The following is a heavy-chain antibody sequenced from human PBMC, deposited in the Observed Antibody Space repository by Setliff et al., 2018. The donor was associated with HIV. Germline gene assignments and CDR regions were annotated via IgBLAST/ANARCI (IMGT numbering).Heavy chain of an antibody. Sequence: PGGSLRLSCAASGFTFDDYGMSWVRQAPGKGLEWVSGINWNGGSTGYADSVKGRSTISRDNAKNSLYLQMNSLRAEDTALYYCARGQVPYSYGYDYFDYWGQGTLVTVSS. CDR1: GFTFDDYG. CDR3: ARGQVPYSYGYDYFDY. V-gene: IGHV3-20*04. D-gene: IGHD5-18*01. CDR2: INWNGGST. J-gene: IGHJ4*02.